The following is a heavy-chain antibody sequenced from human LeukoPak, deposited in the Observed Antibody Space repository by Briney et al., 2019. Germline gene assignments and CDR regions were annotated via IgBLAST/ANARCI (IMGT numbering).Heavy chain of an antibody. Sequence: SETLSLTCTVSGGSISSYYWSWIRQPPGKGLEWIGCIYYSGSTNYNPSLKSRVTISVDTSKNQFSLKLSSVTAADTAVYYCARDRALYKREYYFDYWGQGTLVTVSS. V-gene: IGHV4-59*01. J-gene: IGHJ4*02. CDR3: ARDRALYKREYYFDY. CDR2: IYYSGST. D-gene: IGHD1-1*01. CDR1: GGSISSYY.